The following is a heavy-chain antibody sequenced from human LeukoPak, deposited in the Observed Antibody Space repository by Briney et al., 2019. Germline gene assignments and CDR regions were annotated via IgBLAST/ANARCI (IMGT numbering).Heavy chain of an antibody. D-gene: IGHD6-13*01. J-gene: IGHJ4*02. CDR3: AHKPASSTHFDF. CDR1: GFSLSTTGVS. V-gene: IGHV2-5*02. Sequence: SGPTLVKPTQTLTLTCSFSGFSLSTTGVSVGWIRQPPGKALEWLALIYWDDDKPYSPSLKSRLAITKDTSKNQAILRMTNMDPVDTATYYCAHKPASSTHFDFWGQGTLVTVSS. CDR2: IYWDDDK.